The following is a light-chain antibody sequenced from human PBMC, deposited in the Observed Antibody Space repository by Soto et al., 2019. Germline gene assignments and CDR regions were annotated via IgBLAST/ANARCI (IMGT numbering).Light chain of an antibody. Sequence: QPVLTQAPSASETPGQRVTISCSGSSSNIGSNTVNWYQQLPGTAPKVLIYTNDQRPSGVPDRFSGSKSGTSASLAISGLQSEDEADYYCAAWDDSLNGPVFGGGTQLTVL. V-gene: IGLV1-44*01. CDR1: SSNIGSNT. CDR3: AAWDDSLNGPV. CDR2: TND. J-gene: IGLJ2*01.